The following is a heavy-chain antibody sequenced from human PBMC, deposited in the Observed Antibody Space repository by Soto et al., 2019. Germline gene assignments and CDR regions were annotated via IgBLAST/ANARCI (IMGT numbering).Heavy chain of an antibody. CDR2: IRSKAYGGTT. D-gene: IGHD1-26*01. CDR3: TRGVLKARRAFDI. J-gene: IGHJ3*02. Sequence: GGSLRLSCTASGFTFGDYAMSWFRQAPGKGLVWVGFIRSKAYGGTTEYAASVKGRFTISRDDSKIIAYLQMNSLKTEDTVVYYCTRGVLKARRAFDIWGQGTMVTVSS. V-gene: IGHV3-49*03. CDR1: GFTFGDYA.